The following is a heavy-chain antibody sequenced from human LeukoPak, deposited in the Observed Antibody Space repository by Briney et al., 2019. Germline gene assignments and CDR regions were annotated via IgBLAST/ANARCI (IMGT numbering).Heavy chain of an antibody. V-gene: IGHV4-38-2*02. J-gene: IGHJ5*02. Sequence: SETLSLTCTVSGYSISSGYYWGWIRQPPGKGLGWIGSIYHSGSTYYDPSLKSRVTISVDTSKNQFSLKLSSVAAADTAVYYCARGALNGFDPWGQGTLVTVSS. CDR3: ARGALNGFDP. CDR2: IYHSGST. CDR1: GYSISSGYY.